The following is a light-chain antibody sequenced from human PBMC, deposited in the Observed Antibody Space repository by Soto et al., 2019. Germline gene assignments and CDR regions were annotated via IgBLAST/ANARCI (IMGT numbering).Light chain of an antibody. Sequence: DIQMTQSPSSLSASVGDRVTITCRASQNIITYLNWYQQKPGKPPKLLMYAVSSLQSGAPSRFSGSGSGTDFTLTISSLQSEDFATYFFQQSYNFPRTFGQGTKLEI. CDR1: QNIITY. V-gene: IGKV1-39*01. CDR3: QQSYNFPRT. J-gene: IGKJ2*01. CDR2: AVS.